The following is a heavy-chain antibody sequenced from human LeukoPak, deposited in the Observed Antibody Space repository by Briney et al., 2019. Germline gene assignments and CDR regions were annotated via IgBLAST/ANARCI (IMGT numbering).Heavy chain of an antibody. J-gene: IGHJ6*03. V-gene: IGHV4-59*08. CDR1: GGSISSYY. CDR2: SYYSGST. CDR3: ARQMDTAMVTGHYYYYMDV. D-gene: IGHD5-18*01. Sequence: SETLSLTCTVSGGSISSYYWSWIRQPPGKGLEWIGYSYYSGSTNYNPSLKSRITISVDTSKNQFSLKLSSVTAADTAVYYCARQMDTAMVTGHYYYYMDVWGKATTVTVSS.